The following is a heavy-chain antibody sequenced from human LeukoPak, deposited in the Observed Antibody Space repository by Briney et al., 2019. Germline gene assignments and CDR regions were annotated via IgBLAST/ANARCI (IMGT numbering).Heavy chain of an antibody. CDR3: TKGQRSVVVSAIES. Sequence: GGSLRLSCAASGFTFDDYAMHWVRQAPGKGLEWVSGISWNSGSIGYADSVKGRLTISRDNAKSSLYLQMNSLRAEDTALYYCTKGQRSVVVSAIESWGQGTPVTVSS. CDR2: ISWNSGSI. V-gene: IGHV3-9*01. J-gene: IGHJ4*02. D-gene: IGHD2-21*01. CDR1: GFTFDDYA.